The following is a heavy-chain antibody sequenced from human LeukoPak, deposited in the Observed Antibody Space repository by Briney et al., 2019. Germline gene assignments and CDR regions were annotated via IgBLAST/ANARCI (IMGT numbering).Heavy chain of an antibody. Sequence: PGGSLRLSCAASGFTLSRNGMHWVRQAPGKGLEWVALIYYDGGNKYYVDSVKGRFTISRDNSKNMLYLQMNSLRAEDTAVYYCARDLLYSGSYSWYFDLWGRGIPVTVSS. J-gene: IGHJ2*01. CDR3: ARDLLYSGSYSWYFDL. CDR2: IYYDGGNK. CDR1: GFTLSRNG. V-gene: IGHV3-33*01. D-gene: IGHD1-26*01.